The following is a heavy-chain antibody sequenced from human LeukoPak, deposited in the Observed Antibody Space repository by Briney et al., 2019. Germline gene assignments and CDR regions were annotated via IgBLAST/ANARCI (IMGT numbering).Heavy chain of an antibody. J-gene: IGHJ4*02. Sequence: GGSLRLSCVTSEITFSTYAMSWVRQTPGKSLEWVSIISNGGVTTYYADSVRGRFTISRDNSKDLLYLQMDSLRAEDTAVYYCVKLSSGSGSSFGFDSWGLGTLVTVSS. CDR2: ISNGGVTT. V-gene: IGHV3-23*01. CDR1: EITFSTYA. CDR3: VKLSSGSGSSFGFDS. D-gene: IGHD6-13*01.